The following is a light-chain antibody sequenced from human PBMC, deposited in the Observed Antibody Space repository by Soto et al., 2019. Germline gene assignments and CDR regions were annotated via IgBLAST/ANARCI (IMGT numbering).Light chain of an antibody. CDR2: TNN. CDR3: AAWDDSLYGPV. Sequence: QSVLTQPPSASGTPGQRVTISCSGSSSNIGSNPGNWYQQLPGTAPKLLIYTNNQRPSGVPDRFSGSKSGTSGSLAISGLQSEDEADYYCAAWDDSLYGPVFGGGTKLTVL. J-gene: IGLJ2*01. V-gene: IGLV1-44*01. CDR1: SSNIGSNP.